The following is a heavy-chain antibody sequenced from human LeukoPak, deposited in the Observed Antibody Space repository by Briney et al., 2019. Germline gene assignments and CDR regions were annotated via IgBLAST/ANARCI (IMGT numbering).Heavy chain of an antibody. J-gene: IGHJ3*02. CDR2: IYYSGST. CDR3: ARVKRGPYCYDSSVDAFDI. CDR1: GGSISSYY. V-gene: IGHV4-59*01. Sequence: SETLSLTCTVSGGSISSYYWSWIRQPPGKGLEWIGYIYYSGSTNYNPSLKSRVTISVDTSKNQFSLKLSSVTAADTAVYYCARVKRGPYCYDSSVDAFDIWGQGTMVTVSS. D-gene: IGHD3-22*01.